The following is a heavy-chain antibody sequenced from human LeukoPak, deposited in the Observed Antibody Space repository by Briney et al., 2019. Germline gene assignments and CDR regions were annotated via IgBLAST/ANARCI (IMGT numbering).Heavy chain of an antibody. CDR3: ASKSGSDASDI. D-gene: IGHD1-26*01. J-gene: IGHJ3*02. V-gene: IGHV3-30*12. Sequence: GGSLRLSCAASGFTFSSYGMHWVRQAPGKGLEWVAVISYDGSNKYYADSVKGRFTITRDNAKNSLYLQMSSLRIEDTAVYYCASKSGSDASDIWGQGTMVTVSS. CDR1: GFTFSSYG. CDR2: ISYDGSNK.